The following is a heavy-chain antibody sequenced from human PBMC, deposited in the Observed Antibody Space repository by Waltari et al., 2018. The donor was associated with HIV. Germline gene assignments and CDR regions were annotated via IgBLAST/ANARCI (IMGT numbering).Heavy chain of an antibody. CDR3: ATDFWSGHPDY. V-gene: IGHV3-48*01. Sequence: EVHLVESGGGLVQPGGSLRLTCTASAATFSGYSMNWVRQAPGKGLEWISYISSRHSTMFYSDSVKGRFTISRDNAKNSLYLEMTNLRVEDTAVYYCATDFWSGHPDYWGQGTLVTVSS. CDR1: AATFSGYS. D-gene: IGHD3-3*01. J-gene: IGHJ4*02. CDR2: ISSRHSTM.